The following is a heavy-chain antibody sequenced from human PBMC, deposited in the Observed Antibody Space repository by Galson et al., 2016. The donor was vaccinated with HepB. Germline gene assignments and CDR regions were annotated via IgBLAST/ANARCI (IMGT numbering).Heavy chain of an antibody. CDR2: ISSDGSNK. J-gene: IGHJ4*02. D-gene: IGHD3-10*01. CDR1: GFTFSRYD. V-gene: IGHV3-30*07. Sequence: SLRLSCAASGFTFSRYDMHWVRQAPGKGLEWVAVISSDGSNKYYADSVKGRFTISRDNSKTTLYLEMNSLRVEDTAVYFCANYLGYGSGRPGYFHSWGQGTLVTVSP. CDR3: ANYLGYGSGRPGYFHS.